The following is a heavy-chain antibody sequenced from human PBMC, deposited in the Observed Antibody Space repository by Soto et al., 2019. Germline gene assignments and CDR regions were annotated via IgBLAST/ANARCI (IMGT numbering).Heavy chain of an antibody. CDR1: GLVFKNYE. D-gene: IGHD1-20*01. CDR3: ARDIDNRDYYYGLDV. J-gene: IGHJ6*02. V-gene: IGHV3-48*03. CDR2: ISNSGNTI. Sequence: PAGCVRLSCVASGLVFKNYEMDWVRQAPGKWLEWISYISNSGNTIYVADSMRGRFTISRDNAKNSLFLQMNSLRADDTAVYYCARDIDNRDYYYGLDVWGQGTTVTVSS.